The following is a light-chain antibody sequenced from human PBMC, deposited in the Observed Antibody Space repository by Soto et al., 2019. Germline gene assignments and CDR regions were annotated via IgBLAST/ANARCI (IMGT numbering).Light chain of an antibody. V-gene: IGKV1-5*01. CDR2: DAS. CDR1: QSISSW. Sequence: DIQMTQSPSTLSASVGDRVTVTCRASQSISSWLAWYQQKPGKAPKLLIYDASSLESGVPSRFSGSGSGTEFTLTISSLQPDDFAPYYCQQYNSYWWTLGQGTKVDIK. J-gene: IGKJ1*01. CDR3: QQYNSYWWT.